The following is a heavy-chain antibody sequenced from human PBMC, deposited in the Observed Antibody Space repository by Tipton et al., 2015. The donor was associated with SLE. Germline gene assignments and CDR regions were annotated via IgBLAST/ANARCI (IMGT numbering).Heavy chain of an antibody. Sequence: GSLRLSCAASGFTFISYAMSWVRQAPGKGLEWVSTISGSGGSTYYADSVKGRFAISRDNSKNTLYLQLNSLRAEDTAVYYCAKPTVSCIASSGCHFQHWGQGTRVTVSS. CDR1: GFTFISYA. V-gene: IGHV3-23*01. J-gene: IGHJ1*01. D-gene: IGHD6-13*01. CDR2: ISGSGGST. CDR3: AKPTVSCIASSGCHFQH.